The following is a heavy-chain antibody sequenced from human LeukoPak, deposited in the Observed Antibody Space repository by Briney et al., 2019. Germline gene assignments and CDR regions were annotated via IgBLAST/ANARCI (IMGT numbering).Heavy chain of an antibody. CDR2: IYYSGST. V-gene: IGHV4-39*01. D-gene: IGHD3-3*01. J-gene: IGHJ5*02. CDR3: ARQGITIFGPFDP. Sequence: PSETLSLTCTVSGGSISSSSYYWGWIRQPPGKGLEWIGSIYYSGSTYYNPSLKGRVTISVDTSKNQFSLKLSSVTAADTAVYYCARQGITIFGPFDPWGQGTLVTVSS. CDR1: GGSISSSSYY.